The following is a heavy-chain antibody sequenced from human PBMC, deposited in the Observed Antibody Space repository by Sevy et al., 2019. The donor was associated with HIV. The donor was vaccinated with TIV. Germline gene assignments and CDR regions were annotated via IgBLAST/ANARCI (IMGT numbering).Heavy chain of an antibody. CDR3: ARDAPRPVYSRSYYFDY. D-gene: IGHD1-26*01. V-gene: IGHV3-33*01. CDR2: IWYDGSNK. CDR1: GFTFSSYG. Sequence: GGSLRLSCAASGFTFSSYGMHWVRQAPGKGLEWVAVIWYDGSNKYYADSVKGRFTISRDNSKNTLYLQMNSLRAEDTAVTYCARDAPRPVYSRSYYFDYWGQGTLVTVSS. J-gene: IGHJ4*02.